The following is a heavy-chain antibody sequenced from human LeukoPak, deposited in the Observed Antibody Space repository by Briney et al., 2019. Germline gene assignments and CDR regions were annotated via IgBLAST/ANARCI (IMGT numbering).Heavy chain of an antibody. D-gene: IGHD1-26*01. CDR1: GYSISTAYY. J-gene: IGHJ5*02. CDR3: ARHGGKWELLWWFDP. Sequence: SETLSLTCTVSGYSISTAYYWDWIRQPPGKGLEWIGYVFYSGSTNYNPSLKSRVTISIDTSKNQFSLKLSSVTAADTAVYYCARHGGKWELLWWFDPWGQGTLVTVSS. V-gene: IGHV4-38-2*02. CDR2: VFYSGST.